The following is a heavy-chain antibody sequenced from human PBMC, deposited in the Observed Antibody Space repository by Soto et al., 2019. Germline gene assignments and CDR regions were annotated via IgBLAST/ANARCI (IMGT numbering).Heavy chain of an antibody. CDR2: IDHSDSYT. D-gene: IGHD6-13*01. CDR3: ARLQAAAGDNDLTFDY. J-gene: IGHJ4*02. CDR1: GYSFSCYW. Sequence: EVQLVQSGAEVKKPGESLRISCKGSGYSFSCYWISWVRQMPGKGLEWMGRIDHSDSYTNYSPSFQGHVTISADKSISTAYLQWSSLKASDTAMYYCARLQAAAGDNDLTFDYWGQGTLVTVSS. V-gene: IGHV5-10-1*01.